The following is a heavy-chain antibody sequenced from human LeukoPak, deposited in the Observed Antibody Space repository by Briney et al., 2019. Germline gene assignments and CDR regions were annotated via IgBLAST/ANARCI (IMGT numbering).Heavy chain of an antibody. V-gene: IGHV4-61*02. Sequence: SETLSLTCTVSGGSISSGSYYWSGIRQPAGKGLEWIGRIYTSGSTNYNPSLKSRVTISVDTSKNQFSLKLSSVTAADTAVYYCARSPSIAARSYYYYYYMDVWGKGTTVTVSS. D-gene: IGHD6-6*01. J-gene: IGHJ6*03. CDR1: GGSISSGSYY. CDR3: ARSPSIAARSYYYYYYMDV. CDR2: IYTSGST.